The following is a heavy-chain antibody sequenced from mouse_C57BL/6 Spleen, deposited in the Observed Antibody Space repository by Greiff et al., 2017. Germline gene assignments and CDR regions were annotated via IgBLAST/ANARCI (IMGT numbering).Heavy chain of an antibody. CDR2: IDPSDSYT. D-gene: IGHD2-1*01. Sequence: QVQLQQPGAELVMPGASVKLSCKASGYTFTSYWMHWVKQRPGQGLEWIGEIDPSDSYTNYNQKFKGKSTVTVDKSSSTAYMQLSSLTSEDSAVYYCARLNGNHGGRDYFDDWGQGTTLTVSS. J-gene: IGHJ2*01. CDR3: ARLNGNHGGRDYFDD. CDR1: GYTFTSYW. V-gene: IGHV1-69*01.